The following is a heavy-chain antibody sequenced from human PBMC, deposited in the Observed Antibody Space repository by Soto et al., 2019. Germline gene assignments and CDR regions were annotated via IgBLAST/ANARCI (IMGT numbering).Heavy chain of an antibody. CDR1: GFTVRDHY. D-gene: IGHD1-26*01. Sequence: EEQLVESGGNLVQPGGSLRLSCVVSGFTVRDHYTDWVRQAPGKVLEWVGRSKDRASDYATQYAASVRGRFTVSRDFAQNSLYLQMNSLETEDTAVYYCAREGEARWFDLWGQGTLVTVSS. J-gene: IGHJ5*02. V-gene: IGHV3-72*01. CDR2: SKDRASDYAT. CDR3: AREGEARWFDL.